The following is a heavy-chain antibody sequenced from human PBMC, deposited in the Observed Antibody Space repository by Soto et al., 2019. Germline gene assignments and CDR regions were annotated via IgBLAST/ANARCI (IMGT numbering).Heavy chain of an antibody. CDR2: ISYDGSNK. Sequence: QVQLVESGGGVVQPGRSLRLSCAASGFIFSSYGMHWDRQAPGKGLEWVAVISYDGSNKYYADSVKGRFTISRDNSKNTLYLQMNSLRAEDTAVYYCAKDAYGEIDGYYYGTDVWGQGTTVTVSS. CDR1: GFIFSSYG. V-gene: IGHV3-30*18. J-gene: IGHJ6*02. CDR3: AKDAYGEIDGYYYGTDV. D-gene: IGHD4-17*01.